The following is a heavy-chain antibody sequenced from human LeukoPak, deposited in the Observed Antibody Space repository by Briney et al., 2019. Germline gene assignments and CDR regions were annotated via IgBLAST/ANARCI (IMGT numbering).Heavy chain of an antibody. CDR1: GGSISSYY. V-gene: IGHV4-59*01. J-gene: IGHJ4*02. CDR3: ARATKYGSGYYDDY. Sequence: SETLSLTCTVSGGSISSYYWSWIRQPPGKGLEWIGYIYYSGSTNYNPSLKSRVTISVDTSKNQFSLKLSSVTAADTAVYYCARATKYGSGYYDDYWGQGTLVTVSS. D-gene: IGHD3-22*01. CDR2: IYYSGST.